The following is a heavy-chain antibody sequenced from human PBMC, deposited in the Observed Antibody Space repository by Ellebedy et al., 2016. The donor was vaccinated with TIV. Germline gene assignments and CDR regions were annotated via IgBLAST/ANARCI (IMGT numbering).Heavy chain of an antibody. V-gene: IGHV3-7*03. CDR3: SRDERAVAGPGDY. CDR2: INGDGSEK. Sequence: GESLKISCAASGFTFSSYWISWVRQAPGKGLEWVANINGDGSEKYYVESVKGRFTISRDNAKNSLYLQLNGLGVEDSAVYYCSRDERAVAGPGDYWGQGTLVIVS. J-gene: IGHJ4*02. CDR1: GFTFSSYW. D-gene: IGHD6-19*01.